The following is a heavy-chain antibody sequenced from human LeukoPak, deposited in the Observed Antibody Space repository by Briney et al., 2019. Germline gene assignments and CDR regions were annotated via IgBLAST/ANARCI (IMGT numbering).Heavy chain of an antibody. D-gene: IGHD2-2*01. V-gene: IGHV3-23*01. CDR1: GFTFSSYS. J-gene: IGHJ4*02. CDR3: ATHCSTTSCYVPLY. CDR2: ISSSGDRT. Sequence: PGGSLRLSCTASGFTFSSYSLNWVRQAPGKGLEWVSSISSSGDRTYYADSVKGRFTISRDNSENTQYLQMNSLRGEDTAVYFCATHCSTTSCYVPLYWGQGALVTVSS.